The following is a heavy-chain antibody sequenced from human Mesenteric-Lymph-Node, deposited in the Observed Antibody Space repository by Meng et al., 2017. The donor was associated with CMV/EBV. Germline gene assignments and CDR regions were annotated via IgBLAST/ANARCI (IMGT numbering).Heavy chain of an antibody. V-gene: IGHV4-31*02. CDR1: ISSGRYY. D-gene: IGHD3-10*01. J-gene: IGHJ4*02. CDR2: IYYSGST. CDR3: ARDPLLTKLLWFGEFIPV. Sequence: ISSGRYYWSWIRQQPGKGLEWIGYIYYSGSTYYNPSLKSRVTISVDTSKNQFSLKLSSVTAADTAVYYCARDPLLTKLLWFGEFIPVWGQGTLVTVSS.